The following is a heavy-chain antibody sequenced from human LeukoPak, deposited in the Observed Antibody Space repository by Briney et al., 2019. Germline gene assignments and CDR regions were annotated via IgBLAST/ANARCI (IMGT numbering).Heavy chain of an antibody. V-gene: IGHV1-69*05. CDR3: VVGGWYGGDGYYYMDV. CDR2: IIPIFGTA. CDR1: GGTFSSYA. D-gene: IGHD6-19*01. J-gene: IGHJ6*03. Sequence: SVKVSCKASGGTFSSYAISWVRQAPGQGLEWMGGIIPIFGTANYAQKFQGRVTITTDESTSTAYMELSSLRSEDTAVYYCVVGGWYGGDGYYYMDVWGKGTTVTVSS.